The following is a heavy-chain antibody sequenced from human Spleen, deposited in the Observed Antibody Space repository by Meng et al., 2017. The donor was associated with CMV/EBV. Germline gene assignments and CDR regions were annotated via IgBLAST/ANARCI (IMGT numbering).Heavy chain of an antibody. Sequence: KVSCKASGYSFTNYWIGWVRQMPGKGLEWMGIIYSDDSDTRYSPSFQGRVTISADKSISTAYLQWSSLKASDTAMYYCARLSQAGSPFDYWGQGTLVTVSS. CDR2: IYSDDSDT. CDR1: GYSFTNYW. CDR3: ARLSQAGSPFDY. D-gene: IGHD3-10*01. J-gene: IGHJ4*02. V-gene: IGHV5-51*01.